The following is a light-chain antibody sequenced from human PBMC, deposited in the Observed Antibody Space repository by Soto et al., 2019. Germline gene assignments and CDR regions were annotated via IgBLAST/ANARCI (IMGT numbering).Light chain of an antibody. Sequence: DIQMTQSPSTLSASVGDRVTITCRASQSISNWLAWYKQKPGKAPKLLINKASSLESGVPSRISGSGSGTEFTLNISNLQPYDFAYYNCQQYRTYFPTFGQGTNMEIK. J-gene: IGKJ1*01. CDR2: KAS. CDR1: QSISNW. CDR3: QQYRTYFPT. V-gene: IGKV1-5*03.